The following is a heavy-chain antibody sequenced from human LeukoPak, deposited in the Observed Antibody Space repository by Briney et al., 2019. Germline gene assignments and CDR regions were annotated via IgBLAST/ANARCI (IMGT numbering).Heavy chain of an antibody. CDR2: ISYDGSNK. V-gene: IGHV3-30-3*01. D-gene: IGHD3-10*01. CDR3: ASPYGSGSYCLDY. J-gene: IGHJ4*02. CDR1: GFTFSSYA. Sequence: QSGGSLRLSCAASGFTFSSYAMHWVRQAPGKGLEWVAVISYDGSNKYYADSVKGRFTISRDNSKNTLYLQMNSLRAEDTAVYYCASPYGSGSYCLDYWGQGTLVTVSS.